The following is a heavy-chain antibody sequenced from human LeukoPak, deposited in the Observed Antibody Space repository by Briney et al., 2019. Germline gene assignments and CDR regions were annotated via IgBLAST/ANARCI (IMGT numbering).Heavy chain of an antibody. V-gene: IGHV3-30*04. J-gene: IGHJ6*03. CDR2: ISYDGSNK. CDR1: GFNFNTYT. Sequence: GGSLRLSCAASGFNFNTYTMHWVRQAPGKGLEWVAVISYDGSNKYYADSVKGRFTISRDNSKNTLYLQMNSLRAEDTAVYYCAKGGYCSGGSCYLGYYYYYYYMDVWGKGTTVTVSS. CDR3: AKGGYCSGGSCYLGYYYYYYYMDV. D-gene: IGHD2-15*01.